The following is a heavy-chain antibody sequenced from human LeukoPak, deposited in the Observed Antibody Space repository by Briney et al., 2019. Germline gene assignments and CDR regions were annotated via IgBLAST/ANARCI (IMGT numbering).Heavy chain of an antibody. CDR2: IIQSGST. D-gene: IGHD3-22*01. Sequence: SETLSLTCAVYGESFSGYYWSWIRQPPGKGLEWIGEIIQSGSTNYNPSLKSRLTISVDTSKNQFSLNLSSVTAADTAVYYCARGNSYYDSSDYFPWESFQHWGQGTLVTVSS. J-gene: IGHJ1*01. CDR3: ARGNSYYDSSDYFPWESFQH. V-gene: IGHV4-34*01. CDR1: GESFSGYY.